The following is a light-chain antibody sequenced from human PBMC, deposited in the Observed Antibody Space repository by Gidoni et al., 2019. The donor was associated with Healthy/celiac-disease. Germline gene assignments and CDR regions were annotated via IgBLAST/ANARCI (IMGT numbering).Light chain of an antibody. CDR2: EVS. CDR1: SSDVGGYNY. Sequence: QSALNQPASVSGSPGQSITISCTGTSSDVGGYNYVSWYQQHPGKAPKLMIYEVSNRPSGVSNRFSGSKSGNTASLTISGLQAEDEADYYCSSYTSSSTVFCGGTKLTVL. CDR3: SSYTSSSTV. J-gene: IGLJ3*02. V-gene: IGLV2-14*01.